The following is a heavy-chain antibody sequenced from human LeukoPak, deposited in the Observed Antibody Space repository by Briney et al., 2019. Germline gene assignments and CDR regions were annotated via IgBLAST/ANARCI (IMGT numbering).Heavy chain of an antibody. CDR1: GYTFTSYD. D-gene: IGHD1/OR15-1a*01. CDR3: ARWIVPSTKYYFDY. CDR2: MNPNSGNT. J-gene: IGHJ4*02. Sequence: ASVKVSCKASGYTFTSYDINWVRQATGQGLEWMGWMNPNSGNTGYAQKFQGRVTITRNTSISTAYMELSSLRSEDTAVYYCARWIVPSTKYYFDYWGQGTLVTVSS. V-gene: IGHV1-8*03.